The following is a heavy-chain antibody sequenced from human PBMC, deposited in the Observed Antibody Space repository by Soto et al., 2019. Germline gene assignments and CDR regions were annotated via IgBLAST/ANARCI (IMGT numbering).Heavy chain of an antibody. V-gene: IGHV4-4*02. J-gene: IGHJ5*02. CDR1: GDSVSSPYY. CDR3: ARSDGWYAIHA. Sequence: QVQLQESGPGLVKPSGTLSLTCAVSGDSVSSPYYWCWVRQPPGKGLEWIGEVFHTGTTSYNPSLRSRVTISMDKSINQFSLDLSSVTAADTAVYYCARSDGWYAIHAWGPGPLVIVSS. D-gene: IGHD6-19*01. CDR2: VFHTGTT.